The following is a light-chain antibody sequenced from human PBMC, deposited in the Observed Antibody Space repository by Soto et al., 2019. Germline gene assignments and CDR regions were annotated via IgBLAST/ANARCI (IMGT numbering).Light chain of an antibody. Sequence: DIQMTQSPSSLSASVGDRFTITCRASQSISSYLNWYEQKPGKAPKLQIYAASSLQSGVPSRFSGSGSGTDFTLTISSLQPEDFATYYCQQSYSTPPTFGQGTRLEIK. V-gene: IGKV1-39*01. CDR1: QSISSY. CDR3: QQSYSTPPT. CDR2: AAS. J-gene: IGKJ5*01.